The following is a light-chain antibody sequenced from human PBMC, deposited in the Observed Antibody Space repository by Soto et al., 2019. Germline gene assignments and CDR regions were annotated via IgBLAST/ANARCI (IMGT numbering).Light chain of an antibody. V-gene: IGKV1-5*01. J-gene: IGKJ1*01. CDR1: QSISSW. Sequence: DIQMTQSPSTLSASVGDRVTITCRASQSISSWLAWYQQKPGKAPNLLIYDASSLESGVPSRFSGSGSGTEFTLTISSLQPDDFATYYCQQYNSYLTFGQGTKVDI. CDR3: QQYNSYLT. CDR2: DAS.